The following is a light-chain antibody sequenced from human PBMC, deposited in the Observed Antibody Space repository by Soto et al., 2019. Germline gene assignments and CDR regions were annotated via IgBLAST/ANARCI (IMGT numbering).Light chain of an antibody. CDR3: QQRSSWPWT. J-gene: IGKJ1*01. V-gene: IGKV3D-20*02. CDR1: QSVSSSY. Sequence: EIVLTQSPGTLSLSPGERATLSCRASQSVSSSYLAWYQQKPGQAPRLLIYDAANRATGIPARIGGSGSGTDFTLTISSLEPEDFAVYYCQQRSSWPWTFGQGTKVDI. CDR2: DAA.